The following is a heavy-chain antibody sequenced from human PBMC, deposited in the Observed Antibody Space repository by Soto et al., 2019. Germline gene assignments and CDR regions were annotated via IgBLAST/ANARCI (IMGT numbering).Heavy chain of an antibody. CDR3: ARGVIQEWAQYYFDY. D-gene: IGHD1-26*01. Sequence: QVQLQESGPGLVKPSQTLSLTCTVSGGSISSGGYYWSWIRQHPGKGLEWIGYIYYSGSTYYNPSLKSRVTISVDTSKNQFSLKLSSVTAADTAVYYCARGVIQEWAQYYFDYWGQGTLVTVSS. CDR1: GGSISSGGYY. CDR2: IYYSGST. V-gene: IGHV4-31*03. J-gene: IGHJ4*02.